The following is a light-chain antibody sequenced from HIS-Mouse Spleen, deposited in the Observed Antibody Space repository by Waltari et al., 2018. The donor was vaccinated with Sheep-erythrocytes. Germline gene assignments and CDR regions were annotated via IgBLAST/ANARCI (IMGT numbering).Light chain of an antibody. CDR1: ESVLYSPNNKNY. J-gene: IGKJ4*01. V-gene: IGKV4-1*01. CDR3: QQYYSTPRT. Sequence: DIVMTQSPDSLSVSLVERATINCKSSESVLYSPNNKNYLAWYQQKPGQPPKLLINWAATREFGVPDRFSGGWSGIDFTLTISSLQAEDVAVYYCQQYYSTPRTVGGGTKVGIK. CDR2: WAA.